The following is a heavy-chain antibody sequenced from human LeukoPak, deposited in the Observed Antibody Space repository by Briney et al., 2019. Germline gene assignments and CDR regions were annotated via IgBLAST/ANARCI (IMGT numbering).Heavy chain of an antibody. Sequence: GGSLRLSCAASGFTFSNYWMTWVRQAPGKGLEWVADIKQDGSEKLYVKSVRGRFTISRDNAKTSLFLQMNSLRAEDTAVYYCARDNGVVHGVYYMDVWGKGTTVTVS. CDR3: ARDNGVVHGVYYMDV. D-gene: IGHD3-3*01. V-gene: IGHV3-7*01. CDR2: IKQDGSEK. J-gene: IGHJ6*03. CDR1: GFTFSNYW.